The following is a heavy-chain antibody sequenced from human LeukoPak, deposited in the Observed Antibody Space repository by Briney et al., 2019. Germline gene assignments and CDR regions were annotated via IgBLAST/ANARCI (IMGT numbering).Heavy chain of an antibody. CDR3: ATRGIEYGYNAFDI. CDR2: IIPILGIA. CDR1: GGTFSSYA. V-gene: IGHV1-69*04. J-gene: IGHJ3*02. Sequence: ASVKVSCKASGGTFSSYAISWVRQAPGQGLEWMGRIIPILGIANYAQKFQGRVTITADKSTSTAYMELSSLRSEDTAVYYCATRGIEYGYNAFDIWGQGTMVTVSS. D-gene: IGHD5-18*01.